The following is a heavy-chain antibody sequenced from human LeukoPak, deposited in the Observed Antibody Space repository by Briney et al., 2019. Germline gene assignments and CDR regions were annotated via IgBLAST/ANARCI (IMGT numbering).Heavy chain of an antibody. V-gene: IGHV3-23*01. D-gene: IGHD2-8*01. CDR2: ISGSGGST. Sequence: GGSLRLSCAASRFTFSSYAMSWVRLAPGKGLEWVSGISGSGGSTYYADSVKGRFTISRDNSKSTLYLQMNSLRAEDTAVYYCAKEIMVYAVKSFDYWGQGTLVTVSS. CDR3: AKEIMVYAVKSFDY. CDR1: RFTFSSYA. J-gene: IGHJ4*02.